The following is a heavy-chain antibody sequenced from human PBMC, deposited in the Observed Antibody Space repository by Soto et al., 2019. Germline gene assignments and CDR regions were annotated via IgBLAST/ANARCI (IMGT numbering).Heavy chain of an antibody. CDR1: GDIFTRYS. J-gene: IGHJ6*02. Sequence: VRLVQSGAEVKKPGSSVRVSCRAPGDIFTRYSFSWVRQAPGQGLEWMGGVIPVFGTSNYGRKFQGRVTITADRSANTAFLDMRGLRYDDTAVYYCAGAPAGDYYYYYKFDIWGQGTAVTVSS. D-gene: IGHD2-21*02. CDR2: VIPVFGTS. V-gene: IGHV1-69*06. CDR3: AGAPAGDYYYYYKFDI.